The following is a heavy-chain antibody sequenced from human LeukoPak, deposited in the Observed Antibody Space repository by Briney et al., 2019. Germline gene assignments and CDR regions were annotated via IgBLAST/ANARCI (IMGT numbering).Heavy chain of an antibody. CDR3: ARVSSSWQTIDY. CDR1: GGSISSGGNS. CDR2: IYYSGST. Sequence: PSETLSLTCTVSGGSISSGGNSWRWVRQHPGKGLEWIGYIYYSGSTYYNPSLKSRVTIAVDTSKNQFSLKLSSVTAAHTAVYYCARVSSSWQTIDYWGQGSLVTVSS. V-gene: IGHV4-31*03. J-gene: IGHJ4*02. D-gene: IGHD6-13*01.